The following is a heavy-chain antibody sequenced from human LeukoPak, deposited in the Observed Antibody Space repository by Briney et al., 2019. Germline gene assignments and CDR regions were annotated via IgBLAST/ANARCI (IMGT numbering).Heavy chain of an antibody. V-gene: IGHV4-30-2*01. D-gene: IGHD6-6*01. Sequence: SQTLSLTCTVSGGSISSGGYYWSWIRQPPGKGLEWIGYIYHSGSTYYNPSLKSRVTISVDRSKNQFSLKLSSVTAADTAVYYCAREYSSSVFDIWGQGTMVTVSS. J-gene: IGHJ3*02. CDR1: GGSISSGGYY. CDR3: AREYSSSVFDI. CDR2: IYHSGST.